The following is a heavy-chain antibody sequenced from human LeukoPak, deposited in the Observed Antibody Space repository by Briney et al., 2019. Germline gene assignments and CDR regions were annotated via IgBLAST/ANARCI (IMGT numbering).Heavy chain of an antibody. CDR1: GFTFRSYA. Sequence: GGSLRLSCAASGFTFRSYAMSWVRQAPGEVLEGVSAISGSGGSTYYADSVKGRFTISRDNSKNTLYLQMNSLRAEDTAVYDCAKNGVGSTWGNYFHYWGQGTLVTVSS. CDR2: ISGSGGST. CDR3: AKNGVGSTWGNYFHY. V-gene: IGHV3-23*01. D-gene: IGHD1-26*01. J-gene: IGHJ4*02.